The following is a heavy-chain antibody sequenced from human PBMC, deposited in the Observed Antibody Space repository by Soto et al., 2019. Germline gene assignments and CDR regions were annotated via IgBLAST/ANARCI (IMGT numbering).Heavy chain of an antibody. J-gene: IGHJ6*02. D-gene: IGHD3-10*01. V-gene: IGHV4-31*03. CDR1: GGSISSGGYY. CDR2: IYYSGST. Sequence: PSETLSLTCTVSGGSISSGGYYWSWIRQHPGKGLEWIGYIYYSGSTYYNPSLKSRVTISVDTSKNQFSLKLSSLTAADTAVYYCARVNGSGSYYKFYYYYYGMDVWGQGTTVTVSS. CDR3: ARVNGSGSYYKFYYYYYGMDV.